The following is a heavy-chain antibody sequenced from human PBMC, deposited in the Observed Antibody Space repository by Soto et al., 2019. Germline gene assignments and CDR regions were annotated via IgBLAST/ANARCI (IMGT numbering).Heavy chain of an antibody. Sequence: ASVKGSCKASGYTLNGYYMDWVRQAHGQVIVWMGWVISNSGGTNYAQKCQARVTMTRDTSISTAYMELSRLRSDDTAVYYCAREPHSSWRSYYYYGMDVWGQGTTVTVSS. J-gene: IGHJ6*02. D-gene: IGHD6-13*01. CDR2: VISNSGGT. V-gene: IGHV1-2*02. CDR3: AREPHSSWRSYYYYGMDV. CDR1: GYTLNGYY.